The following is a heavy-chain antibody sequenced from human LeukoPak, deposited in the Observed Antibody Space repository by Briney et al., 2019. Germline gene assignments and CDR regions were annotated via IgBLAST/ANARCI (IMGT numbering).Heavy chain of an antibody. CDR1: GFTVSSNY. Sequence: GGSLRLSCAASGFTVSSNYMSWVRQAPGKGLEWVSVIYSGGSTNYADSVKGRFTISRDNSKNTLYLQMNSLRAEDTAVYYCARTYYDSSGYYEARDAFDIWGQGTMVTVSS. D-gene: IGHD3-22*01. CDR2: IYSGGST. CDR3: ARTYYDSSGYYEARDAFDI. J-gene: IGHJ3*02. V-gene: IGHV3-66*01.